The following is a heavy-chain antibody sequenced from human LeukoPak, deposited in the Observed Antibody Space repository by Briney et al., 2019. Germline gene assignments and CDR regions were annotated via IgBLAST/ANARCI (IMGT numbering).Heavy chain of an antibody. D-gene: IGHD5-12*01. CDR2: INAGNGNT. J-gene: IGHJ4*02. CDR1: GYTITSYA. V-gene: IGHV1-3*01. CDR3: ARGVATSFLDPHHFDY. Sequence: ASVKVSCKASGYTITSYAMHWVRQAPGQRLEWMGWINAGNGNTKYSQKFQGRVTITRDTSASTAYMELSSLRSEDTAVYYCARGVATSFLDPHHFDYWGQGTLVTVSS.